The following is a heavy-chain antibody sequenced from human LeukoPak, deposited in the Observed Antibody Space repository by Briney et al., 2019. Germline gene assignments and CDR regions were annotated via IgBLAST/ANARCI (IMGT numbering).Heavy chain of an antibody. J-gene: IGHJ6*03. Sequence: PSGTLSLTCAVSGASISSNNWWNWVRQPPGQGLEWIGEIYHSGSTNYSPSLKSRITISVDKSKNHFSLKLTSVTAADTAVYFCARAPGGRRAYYMDVWGKGTTATISS. D-gene: IGHD3-16*01. V-gene: IGHV4-4*02. CDR2: IYHSGST. CDR1: GASISSNNW. CDR3: ARAPGGRRAYYMDV.